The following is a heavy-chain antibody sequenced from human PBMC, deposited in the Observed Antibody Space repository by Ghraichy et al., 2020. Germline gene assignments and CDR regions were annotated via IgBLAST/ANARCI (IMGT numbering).Heavy chain of an antibody. D-gene: IGHD6-13*01. CDR3: ARPGGYSRPDWFDP. Sequence: GGSLRLSCAASGFTVSSHYMRWVRQAPGMGLEWGTVFYSGGHTYYAASVKGRFTISRDNSKHTLYLQMNSLRAEDTAVYYCARPGGYSRPDWFDPGGHGTLVTVSS. CDR2: FYSGGHT. CDR1: GFTVSSHY. V-gene: IGHV3-53*01. J-gene: IGHJ5*02.